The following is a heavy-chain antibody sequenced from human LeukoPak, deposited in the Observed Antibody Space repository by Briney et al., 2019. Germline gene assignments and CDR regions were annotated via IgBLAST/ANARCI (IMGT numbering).Heavy chain of an antibody. CDR1: GYTFTSYD. CDR3: ARGSVAQKIGSGKTDY. D-gene: IGHD3-10*01. CDR2: MNPNSGNT. J-gene: IGHJ4*02. Sequence: ASVKVSCKASGYTFTSYDINWVRQATGQGLEWMGWMNPNSGNTGYAQKFQGRVTMTRNTSISTAYMELSSLRSEDTAVYYCARGSVAQKIGSGKTDYWGQGTLVTVSS. V-gene: IGHV1-8*01.